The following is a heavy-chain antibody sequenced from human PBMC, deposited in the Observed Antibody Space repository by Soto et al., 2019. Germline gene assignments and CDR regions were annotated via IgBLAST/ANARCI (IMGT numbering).Heavy chain of an antibody. CDR3: AREELWFGEFPTLYYFDY. CDR2: IWYDGSNK. V-gene: IGHV3-33*01. Sequence: QVQLVESGGGVVQPGRSLRLSCAASGFTFSSYGMHWFRQAPGKGLEWVAVIWYDGSNKYYADSVKGRFTISRDNSKNTLYLQMNSPRAEDTAVYYCAREELWFGEFPTLYYFDYWGQGTLVTVSS. D-gene: IGHD3-10*01. J-gene: IGHJ4*02. CDR1: GFTFSSYG.